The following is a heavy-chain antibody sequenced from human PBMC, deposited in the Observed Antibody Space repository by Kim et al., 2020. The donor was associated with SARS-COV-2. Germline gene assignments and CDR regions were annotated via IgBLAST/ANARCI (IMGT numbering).Heavy chain of an antibody. CDR3: ARASSSGWYVYVDY. V-gene: IGHV1-3*01. D-gene: IGHD6-19*01. J-gene: IGHJ4*02. Sequence: SQKFQGRGTITRATSARTAYMELSSLRSEDTAVYYCARASSSGWYVYVDYWGQGTLVTVSS.